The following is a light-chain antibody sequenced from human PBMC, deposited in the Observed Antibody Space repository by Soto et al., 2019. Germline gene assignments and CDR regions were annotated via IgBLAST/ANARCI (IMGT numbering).Light chain of an antibody. V-gene: IGKV3-20*01. CDR2: GAS. Sequence: EIVLTQSPGTLSLSPGERATLSCRASQSVSSRYLAWYQQKPGQAPRFLIYGASSRATGIPDRFSGSRSGTGFTLTISRLEPEDFAVYYCQQYGSSPPITFGQGTRLEIK. CDR1: QSVSSRY. CDR3: QQYGSSPPIT. J-gene: IGKJ5*01.